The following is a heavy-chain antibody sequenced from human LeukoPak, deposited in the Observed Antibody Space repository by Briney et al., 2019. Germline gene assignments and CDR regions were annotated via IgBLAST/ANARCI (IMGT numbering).Heavy chain of an antibody. CDR3: ARLRRITMVRGVSWFDP. CDR2: INHSGST. Sequence: SETLSLTCTVSGGSISSSSYYWGWIRQPPGKGLEWIGEINHSGSTNYNPSLKSRVTISVDTSKNQFSLKLSSVTAADTAVYYCARLRRITMVRGVSWFDPWGQGTLVTVSS. J-gene: IGHJ5*02. D-gene: IGHD3-10*01. CDR1: GGSISSSSYY. V-gene: IGHV4-39*07.